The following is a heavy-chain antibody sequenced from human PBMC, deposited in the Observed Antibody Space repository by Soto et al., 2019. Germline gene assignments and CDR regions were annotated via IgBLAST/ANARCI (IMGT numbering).Heavy chain of an antibody. CDR3: ARDIGQQLVSLPDY. V-gene: IGHV3-33*01. CDR1: GFTFSSYG. CDR2: IWYDGSNK. D-gene: IGHD6-13*01. J-gene: IGHJ4*02. Sequence: HPGGSLRLSCAASGFTFSSYGMHWVRQAPGKGLEWVAVIWYDGSNKYYADSVKGRFTISRDNSKNTLYLQMNSLRAEDTAVYYCARDIGQQLVSLPDYWGQGTLVTVSS.